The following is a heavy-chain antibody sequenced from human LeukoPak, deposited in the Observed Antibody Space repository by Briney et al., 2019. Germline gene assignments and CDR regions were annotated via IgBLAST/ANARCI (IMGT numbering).Heavy chain of an antibody. V-gene: IGHV1-69*13. CDR1: GGTFSSYA. J-gene: IGHJ5*02. Sequence: ASVKVSCKASGGTFSSYAISWVRQAPGQGLEWMGGIIPIFGTANYAQKFQGRVTITADESTSTAHMELSSLRSEDTVVYYCARDWGFDYNWFDPWGQGTMVTVSS. D-gene: IGHD3-16*01. CDR2: IIPIFGTA. CDR3: ARDWGFDYNWFDP.